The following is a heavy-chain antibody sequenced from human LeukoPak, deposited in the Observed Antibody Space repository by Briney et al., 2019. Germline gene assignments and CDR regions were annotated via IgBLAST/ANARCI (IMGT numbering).Heavy chain of an antibody. CDR3: ARDTPIAARPNRFDY. V-gene: IGHV1-46*01. D-gene: IGHD6-6*01. CDR2: INPSGGST. CDR1: GYTFTSYY. Sequence: ASVNVSCKASGYTFTSYYMHWVRQAPGQGLEWMGIINPSGGSTSYAQKFQGRVTMTRDTSTSTVYMELSSLRSEDTAVYYCARDTPIAARPNRFDYWGQGTLVTVSS. J-gene: IGHJ4*02.